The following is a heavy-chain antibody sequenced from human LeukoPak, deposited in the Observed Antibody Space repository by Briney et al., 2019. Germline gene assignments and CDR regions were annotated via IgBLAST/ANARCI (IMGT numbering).Heavy chain of an antibody. CDR2: INHSGST. J-gene: IGHJ4*02. V-gene: IGHV4-34*01. CDR3: ARDPGYSSSWLDY. D-gene: IGHD6-13*01. CDR1: GGSFSGYY. Sequence: PSETLSLTCAVSGGSFSGYYWSWIRQPPGKGLEWIGEINHSGSTNYNPSLKSRVTISVDTSKNQFSLKLSSVTAADTAVYYCARDPGYSSSWLDYWGQGTLVTVSS.